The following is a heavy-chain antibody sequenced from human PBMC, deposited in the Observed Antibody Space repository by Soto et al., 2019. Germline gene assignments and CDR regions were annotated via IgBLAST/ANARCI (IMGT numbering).Heavy chain of an antibody. CDR1: GGSFSGYY. V-gene: IGHV4-34*01. D-gene: IGHD2-2*01. Sequence: PSETLSLTCAVYGGSFSGYYWSWVRQPPGKGLEWIGEINHSGSTNYNPSLKSRVTISVDTSKNQFSLKLSSATAADTAVYYCARALIVVVPAAMFRAYYYGMDVWGQGTTVTVSS. CDR3: ARALIVVVPAAMFRAYYYGMDV. J-gene: IGHJ6*02. CDR2: INHSGST.